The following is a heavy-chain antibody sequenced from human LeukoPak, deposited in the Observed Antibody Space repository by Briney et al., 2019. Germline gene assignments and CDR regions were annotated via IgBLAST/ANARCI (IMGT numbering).Heavy chain of an antibody. CDR3: AYITSGHYFPFPDY. CDR2: ISWNDDK. CDR1: GFSLTTSGVG. Sequence: SGPPLVKPAETLTLTCSFSGFSLTTSGVGVAWIRQPPGKALERLALISWNDDKHYNPSLRNRLTITKDTSKNLVVLSITNMDPVDTGSYFCAYITSGHYFPFPDYWGQGTLLTVSS. D-gene: IGHD3-3*01. V-gene: IGHV2-5*01. J-gene: IGHJ4*02.